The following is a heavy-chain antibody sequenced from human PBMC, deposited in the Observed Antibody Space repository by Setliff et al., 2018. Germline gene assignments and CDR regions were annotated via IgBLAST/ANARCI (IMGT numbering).Heavy chain of an antibody. V-gene: IGHV4-39*01. CDR2: VDRSGNT. CDR1: GDSIGRSTYY. CDR3: ARRDSTGYYGYSFDF. D-gene: IGHD3-22*01. J-gene: IGHJ4*02. Sequence: PSETLSLTCTLSGDSIGRSTYYWGWIRQSPGKGLDWIGTVDRSGNTFYNPSLNSRVTISVDTSKNQFSLKLTSVSAADTAVYSCARRDSTGYYGYSFDFWGQGTLVTVSS.